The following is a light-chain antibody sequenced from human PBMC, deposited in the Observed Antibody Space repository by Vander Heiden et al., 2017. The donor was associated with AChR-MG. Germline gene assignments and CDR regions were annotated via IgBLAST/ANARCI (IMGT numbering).Light chain of an antibody. CDR3: ASYTSGNTLVL. CDR1: STDVGGYDY. V-gene: IGLV2-14*03. J-gene: IGLJ2*01. Sequence: QSALTHPASVSGFPGQPITISCTGSSTDVGGYDYVSWYQQRPGKAPRLLIFEVTKRPSGISNRFSGSKSDNTAFLTISGLQIEDEGDFYCASYTSGNTLVLFGGGTKLTVL. CDR2: EVT.